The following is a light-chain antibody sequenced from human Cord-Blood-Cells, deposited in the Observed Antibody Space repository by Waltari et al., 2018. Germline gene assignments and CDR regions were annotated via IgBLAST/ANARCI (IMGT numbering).Light chain of an antibody. J-gene: IGKJ2*01. CDR1: QGIRND. CDR2: AAS. CDR3: LQDYDYPYT. V-gene: IGKV1-6*01. Sequence: AIQMTQSPSSLSASVGDRVTITCRASQGIRNDIGWYQQKPGKAPKLLIYAASSLQSGVPSRFSGIGSGTDFTLTICSLQPEDFATYYCLQDYDYPYTFGQGTKLEIK.